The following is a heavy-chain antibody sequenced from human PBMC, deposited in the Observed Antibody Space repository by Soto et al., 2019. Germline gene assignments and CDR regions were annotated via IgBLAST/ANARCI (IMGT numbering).Heavy chain of an antibody. CDR1: GYNFAGYW. J-gene: IGHJ4*02. Sequence: GESLKISCKSSGYNFAGYWIAWVLQMPGKGLELMGIIFPRDSDTRHRPSFQGQVTISADKSISSAYLQWSSLRASDTAMYYCARVGVSTRTFDYWGQGTPVTVYS. D-gene: IGHD3-3*01. CDR2: IFPRDSDT. V-gene: IGHV5-51*01. CDR3: ARVGVSTRTFDY.